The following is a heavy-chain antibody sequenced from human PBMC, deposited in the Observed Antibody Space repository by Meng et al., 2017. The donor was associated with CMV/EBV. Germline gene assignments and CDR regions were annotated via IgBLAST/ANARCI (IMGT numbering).Heavy chain of an antibody. CDR2: IKQDGSEK. D-gene: IGHD2-2*01. Sequence: GESLKISCAASGFTFSSYWMSWVRQAPGKGLEWVANIKQDGSEKYYVDSVKGRFTISRGNAKNSLYLQMNSLRAEDTAVYYCARGDVPAPPFPYYYGMDVWGQGTTVTVSS. CDR1: GFTFSSYW. J-gene: IGHJ6*02. V-gene: IGHV3-7*01. CDR3: ARGDVPAPPFPYYYGMDV.